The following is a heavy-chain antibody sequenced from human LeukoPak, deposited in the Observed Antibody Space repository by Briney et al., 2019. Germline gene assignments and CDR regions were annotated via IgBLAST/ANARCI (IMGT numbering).Heavy chain of an antibody. V-gene: IGHV4-34*01. CDR2: INHSGST. J-gene: IGHJ4*02. Sequence: SETLSLTCAVYGGSFSGYYWSWIRQPPGKGLEWIGEINHSGSTNYNPSLKSRVTISVDTSKNQFSLKLSSVTAADTAVYYCAVKTGVRGVIIDYWGQGTLVTVSP. CDR3: AVKTGVRGVIIDY. CDR1: GGSFSGYY. D-gene: IGHD3-10*01.